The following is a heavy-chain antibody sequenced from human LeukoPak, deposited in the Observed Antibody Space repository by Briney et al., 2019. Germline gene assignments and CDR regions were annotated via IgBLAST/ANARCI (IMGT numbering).Heavy chain of an antibody. D-gene: IGHD3-22*01. V-gene: IGHV3-23*01. J-gene: IGHJ4*02. Sequence: GGSLRLSCAASGFTFSSYAMSWVRQAPGKGLEWVSAISGSGGSTYYADSVKGRFTISRDNSKNTLYLQMNSLRAEDTAVYYCAKDYYDSSGYDNGGYFDYWGQGTLVTVSS. CDR2: ISGSGGST. CDR1: GFTFSSYA. CDR3: AKDYYDSSGYDNGGYFDY.